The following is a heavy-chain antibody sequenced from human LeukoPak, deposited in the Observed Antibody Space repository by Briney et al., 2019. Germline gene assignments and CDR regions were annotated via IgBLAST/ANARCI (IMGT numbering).Heavy chain of an antibody. CDR1: GGHISCYY. J-gene: IGHJ4*02. CDR3: ARHGQERAVVTPLYYFDY. D-gene: IGHD5-18*01. Sequence: SEPLSLTCSLCGGHISCYYWRWMRPPPGKGVEGMGYISHSGSTNYNPSLKRPVIISVDMSKNQLSLKLTSVTAADAAVYYCARHGQERAVVTPLYYFDYWGQGTLVTVS. CDR2: ISHSGST. V-gene: IGHV4-59*08.